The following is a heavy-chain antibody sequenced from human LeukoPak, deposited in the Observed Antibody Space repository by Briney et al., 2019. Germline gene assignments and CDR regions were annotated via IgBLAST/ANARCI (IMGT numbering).Heavy chain of an antibody. CDR3: ARVPVAAAGTPYYFDY. CDR2: INHRGST. D-gene: IGHD6-13*01. J-gene: IGHJ4*02. Sequence: PSETLSLTRAVYGGSFSGYYWSWIRQPPGKGLEWIGEINHRGSTNYNPSLKSRVTISVDTSKNQFSLKLSSVTAADTAVYYCARVPVAAAGTPYYFDYWGQGTLVTVSS. CDR1: GGSFSGYY. V-gene: IGHV4-34*01.